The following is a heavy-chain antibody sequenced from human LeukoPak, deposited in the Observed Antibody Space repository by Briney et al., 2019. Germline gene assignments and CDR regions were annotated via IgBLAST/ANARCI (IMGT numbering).Heavy chain of an antibody. D-gene: IGHD1-26*01. Sequence: PSETLSLTCAVYGGSFSGYYWSWIRQPPGKGLEWIGEINHSGSTNYNPSLKSRVTISVDTSKNQFSLKLSSVTAADTAVYYCARGRPLGCMDVWGKGTTVTVSS. J-gene: IGHJ6*04. CDR1: GGSFSGYY. CDR3: ARGRPLGCMDV. V-gene: IGHV4-34*01. CDR2: INHSGST.